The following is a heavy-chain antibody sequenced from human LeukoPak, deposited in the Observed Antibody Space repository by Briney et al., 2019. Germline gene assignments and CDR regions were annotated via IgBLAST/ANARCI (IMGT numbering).Heavy chain of an antibody. Sequence: ASVTVSCTVSGYTLTELSMHWVRQAPGKGSGWMGGFDPEDGETIYAQKFQGRVTMTEDTSTDTAYMELSSLRSEDTAVYYCATDITMIVVLTYWGQGTLVTVSS. D-gene: IGHD3-22*01. CDR3: ATDITMIVVLTY. CDR2: FDPEDGET. V-gene: IGHV1-24*01. CDR1: GYTLTELS. J-gene: IGHJ4*02.